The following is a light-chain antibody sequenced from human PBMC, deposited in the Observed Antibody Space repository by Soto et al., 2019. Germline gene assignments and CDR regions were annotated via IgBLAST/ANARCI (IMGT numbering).Light chain of an antibody. J-gene: IGKJ1*01. CDR1: QSISSW. Sequence: DIQMTQSTSTLSASVGDRVTITCRASQSISSWLAWYQQKPGKAPKLLIFDASSLERGVPSRFSGSGSGTEFTLTISSLQPDDFATYYCQQYNSYSRTFGQGTNVDIK. CDR3: QQYNSYSRT. V-gene: IGKV1-5*01. CDR2: DAS.